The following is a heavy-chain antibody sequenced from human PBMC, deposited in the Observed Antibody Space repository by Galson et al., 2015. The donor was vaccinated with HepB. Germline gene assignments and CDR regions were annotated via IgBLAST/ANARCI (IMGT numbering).Heavy chain of an antibody. CDR3: ARGPDILEVPAATPFSY. J-gene: IGHJ4*02. CDR1: GFTFSNAW. D-gene: IGHD2-2*01. CDR2: IKSKTDGGTT. Sequence: SLRLSCAASGFTFSNAWMSWVRQAPGKGLAWVGRIKSKTDGGTTDHAAPVNGRFTIPRDDSKSVAYLQMNSLKTEDTAVYYCARGPDILEVPAATPFSYWGQGTLVTVSS. V-gene: IGHV3-15*01.